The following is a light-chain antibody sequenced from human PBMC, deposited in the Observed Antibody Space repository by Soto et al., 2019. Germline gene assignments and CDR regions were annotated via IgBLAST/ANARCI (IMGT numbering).Light chain of an antibody. CDR1: SSDLGAGYD. J-gene: IGLJ3*02. CDR2: GNR. V-gene: IGLV1-40*01. Sequence: QSVLTQPASVSGAPGQWVTIPCTGTSSDLGAGYDVYWYQQLPGTAPKLVIYGNRNRPSGVPERFSGSKSGTSASLAISGLQAEDEGNYYCQAYDYSVTASVFGGGTKLTVL. CDR3: QAYDYSVTASV.